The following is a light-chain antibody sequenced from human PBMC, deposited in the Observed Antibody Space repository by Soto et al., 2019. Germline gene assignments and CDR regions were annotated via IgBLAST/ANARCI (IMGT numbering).Light chain of an antibody. CDR3: GSYAGSTVV. CDR1: SSDVGGYNY. Sequence: QSALTQPASVSGSPGQSVTISCTGTSSDVGGYNYVSWYQQHPGKAPKLMIYEVNKRPSGVSDRFSGSKSGNTASLTVSGLQDDDEAYYYCGSYAGSTVVFGGGTKLTVL. CDR2: EVN. J-gene: IGLJ2*01. V-gene: IGLV2-8*01.